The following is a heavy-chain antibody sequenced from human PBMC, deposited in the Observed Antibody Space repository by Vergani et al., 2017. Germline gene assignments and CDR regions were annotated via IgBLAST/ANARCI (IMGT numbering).Heavy chain of an antibody. CDR2: IYYSGST. J-gene: IGHJ4*02. CDR3: ASGPWLVIIYDY. D-gene: IGHD3-3*01. Sequence: QLQLQESGPGLVKPSATLSLTCSVSGASIRSSNYYWGWIRQPPGKGLEWIGSIYYSGSTYYNPSLKSRVTISVDTSKNQFSLKLSSVTAADTAVYYCASGPWLVIIYDYWGQGTLVTVSS. CDR1: GASIRSSNYY. V-gene: IGHV4-39*01.